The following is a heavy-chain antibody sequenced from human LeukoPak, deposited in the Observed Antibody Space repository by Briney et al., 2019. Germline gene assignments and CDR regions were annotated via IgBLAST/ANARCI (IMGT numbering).Heavy chain of an antibody. J-gene: IGHJ3*02. V-gene: IGHV3-30*18. D-gene: IGHD6-19*01. CDR1: GFTFSSYG. CDR3: AKVLSLYSSGWYSAFDI. Sequence: PGGSLRLSCAASGFTFSSYGMHWVRQAPGKGLEWVAVISYDGSNKYYADSVKGRFTISRDNSKNTLYLQMNSLRAEDTAVYYCAKVLSLYSSGWYSAFDIWGQGTMVTVSP. CDR2: ISYDGSNK.